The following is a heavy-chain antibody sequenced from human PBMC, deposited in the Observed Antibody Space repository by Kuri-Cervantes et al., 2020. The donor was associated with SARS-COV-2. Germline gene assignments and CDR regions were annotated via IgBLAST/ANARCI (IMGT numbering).Heavy chain of an antibody. CDR3: ATTPLAAAGMYYYYYYMDV. J-gene: IGHJ6*03. CDR1: GYTLTELS. Sequence: ASVKVSCKVYGYTLTELSMHWVRQAPGKGLEWMGGFDPKDGETIYAQKFQGRVTMTEDTSTDTADMELISLRSEYTAVYYCATTPLAAAGMYYYYYYMDVWGKGTTVTVSS. D-gene: IGHD6-13*01. V-gene: IGHV1-24*01. CDR2: FDPKDGET.